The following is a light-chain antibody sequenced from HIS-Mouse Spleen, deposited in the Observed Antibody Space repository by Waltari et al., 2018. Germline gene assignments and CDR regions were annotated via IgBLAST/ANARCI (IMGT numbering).Light chain of an antibody. CDR2: EVS. J-gene: IGLJ1*01. CDR3: SSYAGSNNYV. Sequence: QSALTQPPPASGSPGQSVTISCTGTSSDVGGYNYVSWYQQHPGKAPKLMIYEVSKRPSGVPDRFSGLQAEDEADYYCSSYAGSNNYVFGTGTKVTVL. V-gene: IGLV2-8*01. CDR1: SSDVGGYNY.